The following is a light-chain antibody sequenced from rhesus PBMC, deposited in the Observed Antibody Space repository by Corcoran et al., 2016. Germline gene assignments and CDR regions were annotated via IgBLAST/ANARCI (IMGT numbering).Light chain of an antibody. V-gene: IGKV1-22*01. CDR3: RQYSSSPYS. CDR1: QSISSW. J-gene: IGKJ2*01. Sequence: DIQMTQSPSSLSASVGDRVTITCRASQSISSWLDWYMQKPGKAPKLLIYKSSSLQSGVPSRFSGSGSGTDFTLTISSLQPEDFATYYSRQYSSSPYSFVQGTKVEIK. CDR2: KSS.